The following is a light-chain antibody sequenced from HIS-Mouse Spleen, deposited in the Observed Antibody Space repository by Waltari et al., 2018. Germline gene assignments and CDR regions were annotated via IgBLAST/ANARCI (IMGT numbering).Light chain of an antibody. CDR3: AAWDDSLNGNYV. CDR1: SSNIGSNT. CDR2: SNN. Sequence: QSVLTQPPSASGTPGQRVTISCSGSSSNIGSNTVNWYQQLPGTAPKLLIYSNNPRPSGVPDLFSGSKSGTSASLAISGLQSEDEADYYCAAWDDSLNGNYVFGTGTKVTVL. V-gene: IGLV1-44*01. J-gene: IGLJ1*01.